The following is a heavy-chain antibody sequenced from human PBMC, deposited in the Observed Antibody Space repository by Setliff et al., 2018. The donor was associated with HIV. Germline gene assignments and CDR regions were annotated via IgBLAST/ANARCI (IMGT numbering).Heavy chain of an antibody. V-gene: IGHV1-69*10. D-gene: IGHD4-17*01. CDR3: ANTPDYGDYVFDY. J-gene: IGHJ4*02. CDR2: IIPILGIA. Sequence: SVKVSCKASGGTFSSYAISWVRQAPGQGLEWMGGIIPILGIANYARKFQGRVTITADKSTSTAYMELSSLRSEDTAVYYWANTPDYGDYVFDYWGQGTLVTVSS. CDR1: GGTFSSYA.